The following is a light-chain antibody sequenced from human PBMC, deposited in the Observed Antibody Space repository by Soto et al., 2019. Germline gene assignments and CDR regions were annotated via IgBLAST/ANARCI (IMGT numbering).Light chain of an antibody. V-gene: IGKV3-20*01. CDR2: GAS. CDR3: QQYGRSPRT. J-gene: IGKJ1*01. CDR1: QSVGSSY. Sequence: DIVLTQSPGTLSLSPGERATLSCRASQSVGSSYLAWYQQKPGPTPRLLIYGASSRATGIPDRFSGSGSGTYFTLTISILEPEDFAVYYCQQYGRSPRTFGQRTKVEIK.